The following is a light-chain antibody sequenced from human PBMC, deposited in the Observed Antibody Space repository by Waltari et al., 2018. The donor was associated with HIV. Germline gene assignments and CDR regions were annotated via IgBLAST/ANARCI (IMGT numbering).Light chain of an antibody. V-gene: IGLV2-11*01. CDR2: DVT. J-gene: IGLJ2*01. CDR1: SGDVGGYNY. Sequence: QSALTQPRSVSGSPGQPVTISCTGSSGDVGGYNYVSWYQHHPGQAPRLMIYDVTKRPSGVPDRFSGSKSGNTASLTISGLQAEDEADYYCCSYAGSYTLIFGGGTQLTVL. CDR3: CSYAGSYTLI.